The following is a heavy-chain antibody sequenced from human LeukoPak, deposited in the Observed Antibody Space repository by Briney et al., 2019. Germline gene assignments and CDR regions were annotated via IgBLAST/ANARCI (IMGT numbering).Heavy chain of an antibody. CDR2: VYYTGST. CDR1: GGSFEHYF. D-gene: IGHD5-18*01. Sequence: PSETLSITCTVSGGSFEHYFWSWIRQPPGKGLEFIGYVYYTGSTDYSPSLKSRLTISADTSKNQFSLKLSSVTAADTAVYYCASHRRSHGAEYWGQGTLVTVSS. CDR3: ASHRRSHGAEY. J-gene: IGHJ4*02. V-gene: IGHV4-59*01.